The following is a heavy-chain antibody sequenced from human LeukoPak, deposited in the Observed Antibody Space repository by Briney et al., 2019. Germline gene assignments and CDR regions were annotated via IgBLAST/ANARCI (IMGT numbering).Heavy chain of an antibody. Sequence: ASVKVSCKASGYTFTSYGISWVRQAPGQGFEWMGWISAYNGNTNYAQKLQGRVTMTTDTSTSTAYMELRSLRSDDTAVYYCARALYDILTGYHYFDYWGQGTLVTVSS. D-gene: IGHD3-9*01. CDR1: GYTFTSYG. J-gene: IGHJ4*02. V-gene: IGHV1-18*01. CDR2: ISAYNGNT. CDR3: ARALYDILTGYHYFDY.